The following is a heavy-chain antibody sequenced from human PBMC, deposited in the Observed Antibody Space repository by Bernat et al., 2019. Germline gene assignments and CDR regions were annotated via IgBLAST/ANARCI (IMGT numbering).Heavy chain of an antibody. CDR3: ARGSIYCSSTSCWVFDY. J-gene: IGHJ4*02. Sequence: QVQLVQSGAEVKKPGASVKVSCKASGYTFTGYYMHWVRQAPGQGLEWMGRINPNSGGTNYAQKFQGRVTMTRDTSISTAYMELSRLRSDDTAVYYCARGSIYCSSTSCWVFDYWGQGTLVTVSS. D-gene: IGHD2-2*01. CDR1: GYTFTGYY. V-gene: IGHV1-2*06. CDR2: INPNSGGT.